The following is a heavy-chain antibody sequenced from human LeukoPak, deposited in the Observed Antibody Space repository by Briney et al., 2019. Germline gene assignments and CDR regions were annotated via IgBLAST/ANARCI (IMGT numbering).Heavy chain of an antibody. D-gene: IGHD3-9*01. V-gene: IGHV3-48*04. CDR3: TRDPAHYLRYGYFDY. J-gene: IGHJ4*02. CDR1: GFTFSSYS. CDR2: ISSSSSTI. Sequence: PGGSLRLSCAASGFTFSSYSMNWVRQAPGKGLEWVSYISSSSSTIYYADSVKGRFTISRDNAKNSVYLQMNNLRAADTAFYYCTRDPAHYLRYGYFDYWGQGILVTVSS.